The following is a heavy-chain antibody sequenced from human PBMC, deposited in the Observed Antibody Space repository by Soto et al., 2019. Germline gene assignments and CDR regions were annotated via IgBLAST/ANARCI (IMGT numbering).Heavy chain of an antibody. CDR3: ARVLLITIIGVVFLGEYYYGMDV. D-gene: IGHD3-3*01. CDR2: INPSGGST. J-gene: IGHJ6*02. V-gene: IGHV1-46*01. CDR1: GYTFTSYY. Sequence: ASVKVSCKASGYTFTSYYMHWVRQAPGQGLEWMGIINPSGGSTSYAQKFQGRVTMTRDTSTSTVYMELSSLRFEDTAVYYCARVLLITIIGVVFLGEYYYGMDVWGQGTTVTVSS.